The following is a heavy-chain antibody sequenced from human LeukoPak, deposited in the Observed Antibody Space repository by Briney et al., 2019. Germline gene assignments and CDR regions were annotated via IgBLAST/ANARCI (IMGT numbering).Heavy chain of an antibody. CDR2: VNPNSGNT. J-gene: IGHJ4*02. CDR1: GYTFTSYD. Sequence: ASVKVSCKTSGYTFTSYDLNWVRQATGQGLEWMGWVNPNSGNTGYAQKFQGRVTITRNTSISTAYMELSSLRSEDTAVYYCARGKRRIAVAGKYYFDYWGQGTLVTVSS. CDR3: ARGKRRIAVAGKYYFDY. V-gene: IGHV1-8*01. D-gene: IGHD6-19*01.